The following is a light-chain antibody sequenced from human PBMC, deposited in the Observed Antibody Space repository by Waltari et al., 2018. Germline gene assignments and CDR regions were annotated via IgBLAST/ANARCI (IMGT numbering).Light chain of an antibody. V-gene: IGKV4-1*01. J-gene: IGKJ3*01. Sequence: DIVMPPSLDSLAVSLGERATINCRSSQSILYSSNNKNYLAWYQQKPGQPPKLLVYWASTRQSGVPDRFSGSGSGTDFTLTISSLQAEDVAVYYCLQYYNNPFAFGPGTKVDIK. CDR1: QSILYSSNNKNY. CDR2: WAS. CDR3: LQYYNNPFA.